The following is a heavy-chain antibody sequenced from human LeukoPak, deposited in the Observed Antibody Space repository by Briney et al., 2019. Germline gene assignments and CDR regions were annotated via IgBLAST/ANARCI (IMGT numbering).Heavy chain of an antibody. J-gene: IGHJ4*02. D-gene: IGHD1-26*01. CDR1: GFTFDDYG. CDR3: AREGSGSYYDWDYFDY. CDR2: INWNGGST. V-gene: IGHV3-20*04. Sequence: GGSLRLSCAASGFTFDDYGMSWVRPAPGKGLEWVSGINWNGGSTGYADAVKCRFTISRDNAKNSLYLQMNSLRAEDTALYYCAREGSGSYYDWDYFDYWGQGTLVTVSS.